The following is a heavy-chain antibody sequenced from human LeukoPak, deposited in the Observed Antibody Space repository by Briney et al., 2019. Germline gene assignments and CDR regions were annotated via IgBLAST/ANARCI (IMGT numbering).Heavy chain of an antibody. CDR2: IYYSGST. V-gene: IGHV4-59*01. D-gene: IGHD3-3*01. CDR3: ARGRQYYDFWSGYLY. J-gene: IGHJ4*02. CDR1: GGSISSYY. Sequence: PSETLSLTCTVSGGSISSYYWSWIRQPPGKGLEWIGYIYYSGSTNYNPSLKSRVTISVDTSKNQFSLKLSSVTAADTAVYYCARGRQYYDFWSGYLYWGQGTLVTVSS.